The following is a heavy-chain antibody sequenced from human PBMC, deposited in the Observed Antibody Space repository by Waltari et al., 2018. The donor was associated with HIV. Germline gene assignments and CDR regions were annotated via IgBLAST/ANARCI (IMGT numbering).Heavy chain of an antibody. D-gene: IGHD6-19*01. Sequence: QVQLQESGPGLVKPSETLSLTCDVSGTSINAYNWWTWVRQPPGKGLEWIGEIYHAGSTNYNQSLKSRVTISVDKSENQFSLDLRSVTAADTAIYYCVRIQSGGSGSSWIDPWGQGTLVTVSS. J-gene: IGHJ5*02. V-gene: IGHV4-4*02. CDR2: IYHAGST. CDR1: GTSINAYNW. CDR3: VRIQSGGSGSSWIDP.